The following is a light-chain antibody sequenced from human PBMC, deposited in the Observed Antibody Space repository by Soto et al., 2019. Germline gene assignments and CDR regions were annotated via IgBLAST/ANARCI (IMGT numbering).Light chain of an antibody. CDR1: QSFSSD. J-gene: IGKJ5*01. V-gene: IGKV3D-15*01. CDR2: GAS. Sequence: EIVMTQSPATLSVSPGERATLSCRASQSFSSDLAWYHQKPGQAPRLLIYGASSRATGIPDRFSGSGSGTDFTLTISSLQPEDFATYYCQQLNSYPPFGQGTRLEIK. CDR3: QQLNSYPP.